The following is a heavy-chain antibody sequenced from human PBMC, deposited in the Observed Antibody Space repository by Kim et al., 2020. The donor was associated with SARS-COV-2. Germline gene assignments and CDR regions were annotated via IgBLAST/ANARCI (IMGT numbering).Heavy chain of an antibody. V-gene: IGHV3-30*07. J-gene: IGHJ6*03. D-gene: IGHD2-2*01. Sequence: VKGRFTISRDNSKNTLYLQMNSLSADDTAVYFCARGRFCSSSNCYSYMDVWGKGTTVIVSS. CDR3: ARGRFCSSSNCYSYMDV.